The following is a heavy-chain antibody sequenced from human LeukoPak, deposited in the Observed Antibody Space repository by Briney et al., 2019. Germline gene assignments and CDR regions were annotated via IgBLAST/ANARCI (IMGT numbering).Heavy chain of an antibody. J-gene: IGHJ4*02. CDR2: INVSGDNT. V-gene: IGHV3-23*01. CDR1: GFTFNSYA. D-gene: IGHD3-22*01. CDR3: ARESRESKLANYFYDSSGFSNIDY. Sequence: GGSLRLSCAASGFTFNSYAMSWVRQAPGRGLEWVSTINVSGDNTNYADSVKGRFTISRDNSKSTLYLQVSSLTAEDTAVYYCARESRESKLANYFYDSSGFSNIDYWGQGTLVTVSS.